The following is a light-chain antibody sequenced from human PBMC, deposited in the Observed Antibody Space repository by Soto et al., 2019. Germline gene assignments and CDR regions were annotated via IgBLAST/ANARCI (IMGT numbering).Light chain of an antibody. Sequence: EIVLTQSPGTLSLSPGERVTLSCRASQSVSSEYLAWYQQKPGQAPRLLIFGASIRATDISDRFSGSGSGTDLTLTIRRLEPADFAVYYCQQYGTSPATFGQGTKVEIK. CDR3: QQYGTSPAT. CDR2: GAS. J-gene: IGKJ1*01. V-gene: IGKV3-20*01. CDR1: QSVSSEY.